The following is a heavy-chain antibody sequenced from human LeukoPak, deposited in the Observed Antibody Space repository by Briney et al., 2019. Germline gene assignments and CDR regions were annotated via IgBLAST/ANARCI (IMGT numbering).Heavy chain of an antibody. CDR3: ARTYTAVHYFDY. Sequence: ASVKVSCKASGYTFTGYYMHWVRQAPGQGLEWMGWINPNSGSTNYAQKFQGRVTMTRDTSISTTYMELSRLTSDDTALCYCARTYTAVHYFDYWGQGTLVTVSS. J-gene: IGHJ4*02. CDR1: GYTFTGYY. D-gene: IGHD2-21*02. CDR2: INPNSGST. V-gene: IGHV1-2*02.